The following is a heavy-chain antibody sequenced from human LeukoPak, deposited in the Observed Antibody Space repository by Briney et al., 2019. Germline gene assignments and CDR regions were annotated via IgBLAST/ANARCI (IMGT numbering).Heavy chain of an antibody. D-gene: IGHD2-8*01. CDR3: ATRCTNGVCYKAYYMDV. CDR1: GYTLTSYY. J-gene: IGHJ6*03. V-gene: IGHV1-2*02. CDR2: INLNGGGA. Sequence: KPGASVKVSCKASGYTLTSYYLHWVRQAPGQGLEWLGWINLNGGGALSAQKFQGRVTMTRDASISTAYMELRGLRSDDTAVYYCATRCTNGVCYKAYYMDVWGKGTTVTVSS.